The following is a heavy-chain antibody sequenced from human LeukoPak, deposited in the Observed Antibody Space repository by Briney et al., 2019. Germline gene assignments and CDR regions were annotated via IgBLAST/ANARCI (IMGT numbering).Heavy chain of an antibody. CDR1: GASINSWY. Sequence: SETLSLTCTVSGASINSWYWSWIRQPPGKGLEWIGDIYGSGSTNYNPSLKSRVTMSADTSKNQFSLKLSSVTAADTAVYYCARNLASFDYWGQGTLVTVSS. CDR3: ARNLASFDY. CDR2: IYGSGST. V-gene: IGHV4-59*08. J-gene: IGHJ4*02.